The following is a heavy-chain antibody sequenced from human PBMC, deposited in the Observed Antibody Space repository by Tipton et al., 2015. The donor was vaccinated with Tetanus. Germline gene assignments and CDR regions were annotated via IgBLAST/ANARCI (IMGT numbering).Heavy chain of an antibody. V-gene: IGHV3-48*04. J-gene: IGHJ4*02. CDR1: GFTFSSYN. D-gene: IGHD1-26*01. CDR2: ITSSSSTI. CDR3: ARRATTGLDY. Sequence: SLRLSCAASGFTFSSYNMNWVRQAPGKGLEWVSYITSSSSTIYYADSVKGRFTISRDNAKNSLYLQMNSLRAEDTAAYYCARRATTGLDYWGQGTLVTVSS.